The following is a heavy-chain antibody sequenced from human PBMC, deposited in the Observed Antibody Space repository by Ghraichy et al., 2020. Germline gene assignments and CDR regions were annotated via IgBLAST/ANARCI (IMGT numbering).Heavy chain of an antibody. CDR2: INHGGST. CDR3: ARSTLVKPCDH. D-gene: IGHD2-2*01. CDR1: GDSFHGYS. J-gene: IGHJ4*02. V-gene: IGHV4-34*01. Sequence: SETLSLTCTLSGDSFHGYSWSWLRQPPGEGLEWIGYINHGGSTNYNPSLKGRVTISTDTSKNQVSLQLTSVTAADTAVYFCARSTLVKPCDHWGKGTLVTVSS.